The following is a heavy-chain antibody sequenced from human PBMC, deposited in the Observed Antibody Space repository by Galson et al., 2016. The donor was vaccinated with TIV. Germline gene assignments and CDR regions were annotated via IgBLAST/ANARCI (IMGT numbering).Heavy chain of an antibody. V-gene: IGHV3-20*04. D-gene: IGHD3-22*01. CDR1: GFTFDDYG. Sequence: SLRLSCAASGFTFDDYGMSWVRQAPGKGLEWVSGINGNDGTTGYADSVKGRFTISRDNAKNALYLQMNSLRAEDTALYYCARQYYYYSTVTWEKYYFDYWGRGTLVTVSS. J-gene: IGHJ4*02. CDR3: ARQYYYYSTVTWEKYYFDY. CDR2: INGNDGTT.